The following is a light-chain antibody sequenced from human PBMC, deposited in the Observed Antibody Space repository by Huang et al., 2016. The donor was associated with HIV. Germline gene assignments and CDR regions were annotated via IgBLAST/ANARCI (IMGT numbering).Light chain of an antibody. CDR1: QIVSSH. Sequence: VMTQSPVTLSVSPGDRASLSCRSSQIVSSHLAWYQQKPGQAPRLLIYAASTRATGVPARFSGSGAGTEFTLTISTLQSEDSAVYYCQQYNDFRSTFGPGTRVEIK. CDR2: AAS. J-gene: IGKJ3*01. V-gene: IGKV3-15*01. CDR3: QQYNDFRST.